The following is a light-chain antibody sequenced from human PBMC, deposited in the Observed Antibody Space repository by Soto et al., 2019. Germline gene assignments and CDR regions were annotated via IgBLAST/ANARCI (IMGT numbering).Light chain of an antibody. V-gene: IGKV1-39*01. J-gene: IGKJ5*01. CDR2: STS. CDR3: QQSYSTPSIT. CDR1: QNIRNS. Sequence: DIQMTQAPSSLSASVGDRVNITCRASQNIRNSLNWYQQKPGKAPKLLISSTSSLQSGVPSRFSGSGSWTAFTLTISSLQPEDFASYYCQQSYSTPSITFGQGTRLEI.